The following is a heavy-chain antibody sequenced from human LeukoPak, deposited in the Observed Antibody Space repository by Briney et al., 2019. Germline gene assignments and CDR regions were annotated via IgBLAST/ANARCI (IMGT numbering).Heavy chain of an antibody. CDR3: ASTFGGVIAQGY. J-gene: IGHJ4*02. CDR2: INHSGST. V-gene: IGHV4-34*01. CDR1: GGSFSGYY. D-gene: IGHD3-16*02. Sequence: KPSETLSLTCAVYGGSFSGYYWSRIRQPPGKGLEWIGEINHSGSTNYNPSLKSRVTISVDTSKNQFSLKLSSVTAADTAVYYCASTFGGVIAQGYWGQGTLVTVSS.